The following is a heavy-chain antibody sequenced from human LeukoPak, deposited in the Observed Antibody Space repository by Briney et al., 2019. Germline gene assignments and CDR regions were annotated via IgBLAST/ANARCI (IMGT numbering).Heavy chain of an antibody. D-gene: IGHD3-10*01. CDR1: GGTFSDYS. CDR2: IIPIFGTT. CDR3: ARDLTKRITMVRGVITRFGWFDP. V-gene: IGHV1-69*06. J-gene: IGHJ5*02. Sequence: SVKVSCKTSGGTFSDYSISWVRQAPGHGLDLMGGIIPIFGTTNYAQKFQGRVTITADKSTSTAYMELSSLRSEDTAVYYCARDLTKRITMVRGVITRFGWFDPWGQGTLVTVSS.